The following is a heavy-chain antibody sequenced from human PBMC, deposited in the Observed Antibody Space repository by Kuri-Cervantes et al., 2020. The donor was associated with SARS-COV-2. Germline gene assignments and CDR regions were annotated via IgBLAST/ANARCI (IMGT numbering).Heavy chain of an antibody. CDR1: GDSFGNYF. CDR3: ARTVVTYQYYFDY. D-gene: IGHD4-23*01. J-gene: IGHJ4*02. CDR2: IHHTGIT. V-gene: IGHV4-4*08. Sequence: GSLRLSCTVTGDSFGNYFWSWIRQSPGKGLEWIGYIHHTGITNYNPSLKRRVTISVDTSKNQFSLKLSSVTAADTAVYYCARTVVTYQYYFDYWGQGTLVTVSS.